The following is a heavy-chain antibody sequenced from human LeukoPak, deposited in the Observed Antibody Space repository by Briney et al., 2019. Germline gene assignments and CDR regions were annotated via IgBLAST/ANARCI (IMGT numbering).Heavy chain of an antibody. CDR3: AKKTRWLQYAFDI. D-gene: IGHD5-24*01. CDR1: GFTFSSYG. V-gene: IGHV3-23*01. J-gene: IGHJ3*02. Sequence: GGSLRLSCAASGFTFSSYGMSWVRQAPGKGLEWVSAISGSGGSTYYADSVKGRFTISRDNAKNSLFLQVNSLRAEDTAVYYCAKKTRWLQYAFDIWGQGTMVTVSS. CDR2: ISGSGGST.